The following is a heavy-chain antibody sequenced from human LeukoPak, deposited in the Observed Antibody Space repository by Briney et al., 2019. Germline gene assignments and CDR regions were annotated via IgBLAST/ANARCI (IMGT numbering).Heavy chain of an antibody. D-gene: IGHD6-13*01. V-gene: IGHV1-46*03. J-gene: IGHJ5*02. CDR1: GYSITSYY. Sequence: ASVKVSCKASGYSITSYYMHWVRQAPGQGLDWVGVINPRDGGTTYAQKFQGRVTMTRDMSTSTVYMELSSLRSEDTAVYYCALQQLVGGRWFDPWGQGTLVTVSS. CDR3: ALQQLVGGRWFDP. CDR2: INPRDGGT.